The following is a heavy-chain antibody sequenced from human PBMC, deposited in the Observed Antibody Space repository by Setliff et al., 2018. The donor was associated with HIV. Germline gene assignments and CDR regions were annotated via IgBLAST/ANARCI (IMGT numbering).Heavy chain of an antibody. Sequence: VQVSCKTSSYAFTSFGITWVRQAPGQGLEWMGWINAYNGNTNYARKLQGRVTMTTDTSTSTAYMELRSLRSDDTAFYYCARDHPDSSGWPDYWGQGTLVTVSS. D-gene: IGHD6-19*01. CDR1: SYAFTSFG. V-gene: IGHV1-18*01. CDR3: ARDHPDSSGWPDY. J-gene: IGHJ4*02. CDR2: INAYNGNT.